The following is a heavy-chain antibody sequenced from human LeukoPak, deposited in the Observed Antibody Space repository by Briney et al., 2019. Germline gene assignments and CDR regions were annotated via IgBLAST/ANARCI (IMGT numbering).Heavy chain of an antibody. CDR2: MNPNSGNT. D-gene: IGHD1-26*01. V-gene: IGHV1-8*01. J-gene: IGHJ4*02. CDR3: ARGGYSGTEKPNDY. Sequence: ASVKVSCKASGYTFTSYDINWVRQATGQGLEWMGWMNPNSGNTGYAQKFQGRVTMTRNTSISTAYMELSSLRSDDTALYYCARGGYSGTEKPNDYWGQGTLVTASS. CDR1: GYTFTSYD.